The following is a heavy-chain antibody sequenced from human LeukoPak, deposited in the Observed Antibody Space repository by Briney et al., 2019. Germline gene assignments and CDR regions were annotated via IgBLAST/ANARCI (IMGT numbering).Heavy chain of an antibody. CDR2: IYHSGST. CDR1: GGSFSTSTYY. V-gene: IGHV4-39*07. J-gene: IGHJ4*02. Sequence: PSETLSLTCTVSGGSFSTSTYYWGWIRQPPGKGLEWIGSIYHSGSTYYNPSLKSRVTISVDTSKNQFSLKLSSVTAADTAVYYCARGLGDYARNIDYWGQGTLVTVSS. CDR3: ARGLGDYARNIDY. D-gene: IGHD4-17*01.